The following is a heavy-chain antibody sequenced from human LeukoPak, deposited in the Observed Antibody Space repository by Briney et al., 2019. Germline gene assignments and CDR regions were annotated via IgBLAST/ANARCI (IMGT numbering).Heavy chain of an antibody. V-gene: IGHV3-30*02. Sequence: GGSLRLSCAASGFTFSRYGMHWVRQAPGKGLEWVTFIRYDGSNKYYADSAKGRFTISRDNSKNTLYLQMNSLRGEDTAVYYCAKEAGSGYDYYAYFDYWGQGTLVTVSS. CDR2: IRYDGSNK. D-gene: IGHD5-12*01. CDR3: AKEAGSGYDYYAYFDY. CDR1: GFTFSRYG. J-gene: IGHJ4*02.